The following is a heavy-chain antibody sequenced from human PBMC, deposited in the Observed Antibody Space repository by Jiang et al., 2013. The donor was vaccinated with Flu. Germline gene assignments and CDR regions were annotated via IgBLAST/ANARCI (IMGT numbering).Heavy chain of an antibody. D-gene: IGHD1-26*01. CDR2: IIPIFGTA. Sequence: SSYAISWVRQAPGQGLEWMGGIIPIFGTANYAQKFQGRVTITADKSTSTAYMELSSLRSEDTAVYYCARVGGATKWSYFDYWGQGTLVTVSS. J-gene: IGHJ4*02. CDR3: ARVGGATKWSYFDY. CDR1: SSYA. V-gene: IGHV1-69*06.